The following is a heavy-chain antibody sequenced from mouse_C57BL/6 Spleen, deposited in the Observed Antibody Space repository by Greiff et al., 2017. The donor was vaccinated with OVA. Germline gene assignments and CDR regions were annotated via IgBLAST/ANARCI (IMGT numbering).Heavy chain of an antibody. J-gene: IGHJ2*01. Sequence: VQLQQPGAELARPGASVKMSCKASGYTFTSYTMHWVKQRPGQGLEWIGYINPSSGYTKYNQKFKDKATLTADKSSSTAYMQLSSLTSEDSAVYYCAKGDLVYDGYWGYWGQGTTLTVSS. V-gene: IGHV1-4*01. CDR2: INPSSGYT. CDR1: GYTFTSYT. CDR3: AKGDLVYDGYWGY. D-gene: IGHD2-3*01.